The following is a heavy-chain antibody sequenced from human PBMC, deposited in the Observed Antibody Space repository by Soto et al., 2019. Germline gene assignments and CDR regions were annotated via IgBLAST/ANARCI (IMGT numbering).Heavy chain of an antibody. Sequence: QVQLVQSGAEVKVPGASLKVSCKASGYAFTSYYIHWVRQAPGQGLEWMGIINPDGGSASYPQKFLGRVSLTRDTSTSTVYMEMSRLSSEDSATYYCARDTIGALTFHYFGMDVWGRGTTVIVSS. J-gene: IGHJ6*02. CDR3: ARDTIGALTFHYFGMDV. CDR1: GYAFTSYY. V-gene: IGHV1-46*01. CDR2: INPDGGSA.